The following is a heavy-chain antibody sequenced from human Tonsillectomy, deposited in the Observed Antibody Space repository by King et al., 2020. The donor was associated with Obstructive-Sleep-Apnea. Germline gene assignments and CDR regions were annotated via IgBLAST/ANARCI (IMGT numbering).Heavy chain of an antibody. CDR1: GFTFSDYA. Sequence: VQLVESGGGVVRPGRSLRLSCVASGFTFSDYALHWVRQAPGKGLEGVAVISPGGSIKNYADSVKGRFTVSRDNSNNPVFLQMNSLRLEDTAVYFCAKDRWVGQVWLQDYWGQGTLVTVSS. CDR2: ISPGGSIK. V-gene: IGHV3-30*18. CDR3: AKDRWVGQVWLQDY. J-gene: IGHJ4*02. D-gene: IGHD5-18*01.